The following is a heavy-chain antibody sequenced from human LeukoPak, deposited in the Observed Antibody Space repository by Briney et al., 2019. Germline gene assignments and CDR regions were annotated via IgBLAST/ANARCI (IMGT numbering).Heavy chain of an antibody. Sequence: SGKVSCNASGGTFSSYAISWVRQAPGQVLEWMGRIIPIFGIANYAQKFQGRVTIPADKSPGTAYMELRSLSSEDTAVYYCATSRPYYYDSSGHLDYWGQGTLVTVSS. D-gene: IGHD3-22*01. V-gene: IGHV1-69*04. CDR2: IIPIFGIA. CDR1: GGTFSSYA. J-gene: IGHJ4*02. CDR3: ATSRPYYYDSSGHLDY.